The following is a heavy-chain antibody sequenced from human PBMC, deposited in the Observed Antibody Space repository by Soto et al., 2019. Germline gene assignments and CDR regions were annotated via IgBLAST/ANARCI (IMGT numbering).Heavy chain of an antibody. J-gene: IGHJ2*01. CDR3: ARDLHYYDSSGFRNWYFDL. CDR2: ISSSSSYI. CDR1: GFTFSSYS. V-gene: IGHV3-21*01. Sequence: GGSLRLSCAASGFTFSSYSMNWVRQAPGKGLEWASSISSSSSYIYYADSVKGRFTISRDNAKNSLYLQMNSLRAEDTAVYYCARDLHYYDSSGFRNWYFDLWGRGTLVTVSS. D-gene: IGHD3-22*01.